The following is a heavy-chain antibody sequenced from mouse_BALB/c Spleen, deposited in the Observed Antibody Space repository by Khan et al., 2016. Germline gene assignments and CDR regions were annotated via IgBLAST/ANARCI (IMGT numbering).Heavy chain of an antibody. D-gene: IGHD1-1*01. CDR3: ARRRYYGSSGYFDV. J-gene: IGHJ1*01. CDR2: ISSGGSYT. CDR1: GFTFSSYA. Sequence: EVALVESGGGLVKPGGSLKLSCAASGFTFSSYAMSWVRQTPEKRLEWVATISSGGSYTYYPDSVKGRFTISRDNAKNTLYLQMSSLRSEDTAMYYCARRRYYGSSGYFDVWGAGTTVTVSS. V-gene: IGHV5-9-1*01.